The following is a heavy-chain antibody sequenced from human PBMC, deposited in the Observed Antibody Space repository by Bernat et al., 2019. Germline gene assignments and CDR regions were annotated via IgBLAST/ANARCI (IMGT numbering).Heavy chain of an antibody. CDR2: IRSKAYGGTT. CDR3: TRDYIVWAVDY. V-gene: IGHV3-49*03. D-gene: IGHD3-16*02. J-gene: IGHJ4*02. CDR1: GFTFGDYA. Sequence: EVQLVESGGGLVQPGRSLRLSCTASGFTFGDYAMSWFRQAPGEGLEWVGFIRSKAYGGTTEYAASVKGRFTISRDDSKSIAYLQMNSLKTEDTAVYYCTRDYIVWAVDYWGQGTLVTVSS.